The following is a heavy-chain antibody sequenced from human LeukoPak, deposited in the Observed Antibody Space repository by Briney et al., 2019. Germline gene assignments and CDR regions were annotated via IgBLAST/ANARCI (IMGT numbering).Heavy chain of an antibody. CDR1: GYSFTDYW. Sequence: VESLKISCKGSGYSFTDYWIDWVRQIPGKGLEWLGIIYVGNSDTRYSRSFLCQVTISGDKSISTAYLHWRSLKASDTAMYYCARHESNGYIASAFDYWGQGTLVTVSS. D-gene: IGHD5-24*01. V-gene: IGHV5-51*01. J-gene: IGHJ4*02. CDR3: ARHESNGYIASAFDY. CDR2: IYVGNSDT.